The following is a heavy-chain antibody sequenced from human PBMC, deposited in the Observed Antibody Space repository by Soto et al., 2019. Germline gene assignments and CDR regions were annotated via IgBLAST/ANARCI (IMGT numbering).Heavy chain of an antibody. D-gene: IGHD1-1*01. CDR3: ARDTTGTTYYYYYGMDV. Sequence: SVKVSCKASGGTFSSYAISWVRQTPGQGLEWMGRIIPIFGTANYAQKFQGRVTITADKSTSTAYMELSSLRSEDTAVYYCARDTTGTTYYYYYGMDVWGQGTTVTVSS. CDR2: IIPIFGTA. J-gene: IGHJ6*02. V-gene: IGHV1-69*06. CDR1: GGTFSSYA.